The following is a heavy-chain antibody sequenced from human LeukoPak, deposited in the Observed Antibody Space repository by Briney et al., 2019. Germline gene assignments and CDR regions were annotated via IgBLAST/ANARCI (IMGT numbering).Heavy chain of an antibody. Sequence: GASVKVSCKASGGTFSSYAINWVRQATGQRPEWMGWMSPNSGDTGYAQKFQDRVTMTRNTSISTAYMELSSLRSDDTAVYYCAKAYKQWLAPQPCDYWGQGTLVTVSS. CDR3: AKAYKQWLAPQPCDY. CDR2: MSPNSGDT. CDR1: GGTFSSYA. D-gene: IGHD6-19*01. V-gene: IGHV1-8*02. J-gene: IGHJ4*02.